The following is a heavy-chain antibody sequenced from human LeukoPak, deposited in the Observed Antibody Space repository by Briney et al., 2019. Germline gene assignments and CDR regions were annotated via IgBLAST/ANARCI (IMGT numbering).Heavy chain of an antibody. Sequence: SETLSLTCTVSGGSISSYYWRWIRQPPGKGLEWIGYIYYSGSTNYNPSLKSRVTISVDTSKNQFSLKLSSVTAADTAVYYCARVEMATINLWGQGTLVTVSS. CDR1: GGSISSYY. J-gene: IGHJ4*02. CDR3: ARVEMATINL. D-gene: IGHD5-24*01. CDR2: IYYSGST. V-gene: IGHV4-59*01.